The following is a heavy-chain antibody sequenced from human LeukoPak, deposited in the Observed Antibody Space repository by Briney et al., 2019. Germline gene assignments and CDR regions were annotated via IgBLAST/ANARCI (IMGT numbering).Heavy chain of an antibody. D-gene: IGHD6-13*01. V-gene: IGHV1-8*01. CDR2: MNPNSGNT. Sequence: ASVTVSCKASGYTFTSYDINWVRQATGQGLEWMGWMNPNSGNTGYAQKFQGRVTMTRDTSTSTVYMELSSLRSEDTAVYYCARVQQQLGGFDPWGQGTLVTVSS. CDR1: GYTFTSYD. CDR3: ARVQQQLGGFDP. J-gene: IGHJ5*02.